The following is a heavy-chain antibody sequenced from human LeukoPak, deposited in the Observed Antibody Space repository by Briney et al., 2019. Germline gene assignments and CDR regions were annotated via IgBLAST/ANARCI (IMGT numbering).Heavy chain of an antibody. CDR1: GGSISSSSYY. D-gene: IGHD4-17*01. J-gene: IGHJ4*02. CDR3: ARGLNNRPYDYGDSSSDY. CDR2: INHSGST. V-gene: IGHV4-39*07. Sequence: PSETLSLTCTVSGGSISSSSYYWGWIRQPPGKGLEWIGEINHSGSTNYNPSLKSRVTISVDTSKNQFSLKLSSVTAADTAVYYCARGLNNRPYDYGDSSSDYWGQGTLVTVSS.